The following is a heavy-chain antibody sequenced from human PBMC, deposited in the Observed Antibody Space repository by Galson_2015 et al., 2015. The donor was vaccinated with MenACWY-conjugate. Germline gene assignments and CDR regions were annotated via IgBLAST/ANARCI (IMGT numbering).Heavy chain of an antibody. CDR2: INPEGSRG. D-gene: IGHD2-21*02. V-gene: IGHV3-7*01. Sequence: SLRLSCAASGFTFSNSWMNWIRQAPGSGLEWVANINPEGSRGTYVDSVKGRFTISRDNAENSVYLEMNSLRPEDTAVFYCAARTADDNYWAQGTLDTVSS. J-gene: IGHJ4*02. CDR3: AARTADDNY. CDR1: GFTFSNSW.